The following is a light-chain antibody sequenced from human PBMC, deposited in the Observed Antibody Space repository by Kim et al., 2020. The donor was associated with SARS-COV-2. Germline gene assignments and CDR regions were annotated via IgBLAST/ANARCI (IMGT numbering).Light chain of an antibody. CDR1: QSISSW. Sequence: DIQMTQSPSTLSASVGDRVTITCRASQSISSWLAWYQQKPGKAPKLLIYKASNLEIGVPSRFSGSGSGTEFTLTISSLQPDDFATYYCQQYNSYWRTFGQGTKVDI. V-gene: IGKV1-5*03. J-gene: IGKJ1*01. CDR3: QQYNSYWRT. CDR2: KAS.